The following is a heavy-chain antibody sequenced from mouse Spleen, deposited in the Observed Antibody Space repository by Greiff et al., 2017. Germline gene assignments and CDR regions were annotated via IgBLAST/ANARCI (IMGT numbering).Heavy chain of an antibody. CDR1: GYTFTSYW. J-gene: IGHJ3*01. V-gene: IGHV1-69*02. Sequence: QVQLKESGDDLVKPGASVKLSCKASGYTFTSYWMHWVKQRPGQGLEWIGEIDPSDSYTNYNQKFKGKATLTVDKSSSTAYMQLSSLTSDDSAVYYCARGDYYDGSYRFAYWGQGTLVTVSA. D-gene: IGHD1-1*01. CDR2: IDPSDSYT. CDR3: ARGDYYDGSYRFAY.